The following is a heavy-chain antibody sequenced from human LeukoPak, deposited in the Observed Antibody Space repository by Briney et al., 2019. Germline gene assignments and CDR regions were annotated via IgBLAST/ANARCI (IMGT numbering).Heavy chain of an antibody. CDR1: GFSFGSYG. J-gene: IGHJ4*02. V-gene: IGHV3-30*03. CDR2: ISHEGSAQ. CDR3: ARTREQWQVLDY. Sequence: PGGSLRLSCAASGFSFGSYGIHWVRQAPGKGLEWVAVISHEGSAQYHADSVKGRFTVSRDNSKNMVYLQMNSLRTEDTAVYYCARTREQWQVLDYWGQGTLVTVSS. D-gene: IGHD6-19*01.